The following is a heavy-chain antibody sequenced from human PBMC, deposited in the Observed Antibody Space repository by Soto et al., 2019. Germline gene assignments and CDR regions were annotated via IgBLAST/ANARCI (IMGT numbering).Heavy chain of an antibody. J-gene: IGHJ3*02. CDR3: ARIPGYSTTWYYAFDI. D-gene: IGHD6-13*01. CDR2: IITYSGNT. Sequence: QVQLVQSGPEVQKPGASVKVSCKAAGYTFTNYGITWVRQAPGQGLEWMGWIITYSGNTNYAHKLQDRVSLTADTSTSTAYMELRSLRSDDTAVYYCARIPGYSTTWYYAFDIWGQGTLVTVSS. V-gene: IGHV1-18*01. CDR1: GYTFTNYG.